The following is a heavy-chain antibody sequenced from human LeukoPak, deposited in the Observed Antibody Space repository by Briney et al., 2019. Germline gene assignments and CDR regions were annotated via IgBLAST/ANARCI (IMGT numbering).Heavy chain of an antibody. CDR3: ARGQWLVLPYYRMDV. V-gene: IGHV3-66*01. D-gene: IGHD6-19*01. CDR2: IYSGGST. J-gene: IGHJ6*02. Sequence: GGSLRLSCAASGFTVSSNYMSWVRQAPGKGLEWVSVIYSGGSTYYADSVKGRFTISRDNSKNTLYLQMNSLRAEDTAVYYCARGQWLVLPYYRMDVWGQGTTVTVSS. CDR1: GFTVSSNY.